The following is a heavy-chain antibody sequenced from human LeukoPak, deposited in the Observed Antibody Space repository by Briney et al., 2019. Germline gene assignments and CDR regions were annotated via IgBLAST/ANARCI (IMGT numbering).Heavy chain of an antibody. Sequence: GGSLRLSCTASGFTFGDYAMSWVRQAPGKGLEWVGFIRSKAYGGTTEYAASVKGRFTISRDDSKSIAYLQMNSLKTEDTAVYYCTRALGYGSGSYYVYYYYGMDIWGQGTTVTVSS. D-gene: IGHD3-10*01. CDR3: TRALGYGSGSYYVYYYYGMDI. CDR2: IRSKAYGGTT. V-gene: IGHV3-49*04. J-gene: IGHJ6*02. CDR1: GFTFGDYA.